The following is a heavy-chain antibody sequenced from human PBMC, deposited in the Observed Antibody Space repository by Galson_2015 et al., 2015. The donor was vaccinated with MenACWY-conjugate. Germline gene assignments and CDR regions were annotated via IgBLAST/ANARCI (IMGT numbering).Heavy chain of an antibody. J-gene: IGHJ4*02. D-gene: IGHD2-2*01. V-gene: IGHV3-33*01. Sequence: SLRLSCAASGFPFNTYGMHWLRQAPGKGLQWVAVIWYDGSNQYYADSVKGRFTISRDNFKSTLYLQMERLRGEDTAVYYCARHVKVWVVVVSPPDSWGQGTLVTVSS. CDR1: GFPFNTYG. CDR2: IWYDGSNQ. CDR3: ARHVKVWVVVVSPPDS.